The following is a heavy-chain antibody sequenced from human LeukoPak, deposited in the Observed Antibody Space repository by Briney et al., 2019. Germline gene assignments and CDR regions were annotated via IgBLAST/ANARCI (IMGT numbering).Heavy chain of an antibody. Sequence: GGSLRLSCAASGFTFSNAWMNWVRHAPGKGLEWVGRIKSKTDGGTTDYAAPVKGRFTISRDDSKNTLYLQMNSLKTEDTAVYYCTTAGLPRIAAAGTRWFDPWGQGTLVTVSS. CDR1: GFTFSNAW. CDR3: TTAGLPRIAAAGTRWFDP. V-gene: IGHV3-15*07. CDR2: IKSKTDGGTT. J-gene: IGHJ5*02. D-gene: IGHD6-13*01.